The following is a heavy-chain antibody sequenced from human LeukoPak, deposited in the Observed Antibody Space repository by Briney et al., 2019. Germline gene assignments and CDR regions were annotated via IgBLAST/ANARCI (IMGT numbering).Heavy chain of an antibody. J-gene: IGHJ5*02. D-gene: IGHD6-19*01. Sequence: ASVKVSCKASGYTFTGYYMHWVRQAPGQGLEWMGWINPNSGGTNYAQKFLGRVTMTRNTSISTAYMELSSLRSEDTAVYYCARGPGYSSGWFLNWFDPWGQGTLVTVSS. CDR3: ARGPGYSSGWFLNWFDP. V-gene: IGHV1-2*02. CDR2: INPNSGGT. CDR1: GYTFTGYY.